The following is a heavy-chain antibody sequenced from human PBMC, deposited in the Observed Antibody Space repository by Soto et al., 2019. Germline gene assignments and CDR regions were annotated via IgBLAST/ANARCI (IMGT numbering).Heavy chain of an antibody. CDR3: ARVGAIAPAEGDY. J-gene: IGHJ4*02. V-gene: IGHV1-18*01. Sequence: QIQRVQSGTEVREPGASVKVSCQASGYTFTSYGIIWVRQAPGQGLELMGWISGYNNNKNYAQKYPARVTMTTDTSTRTAYMELRSLRSDDTAVYYCARVGAIAPAEGDYWGQGTLVTVSS. CDR1: GYTFTSYG. CDR2: ISGYNNNK. D-gene: IGHD6-13*01.